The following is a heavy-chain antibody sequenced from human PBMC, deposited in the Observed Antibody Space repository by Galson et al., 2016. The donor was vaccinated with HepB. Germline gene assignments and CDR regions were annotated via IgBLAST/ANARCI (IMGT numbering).Heavy chain of an antibody. CDR2: VNNDESTR. J-gene: IGHJ4*02. D-gene: IGHD5-24*01. CDR1: GFTFTTYW. CDR3: ARGRWLELDY. Sequence: SLRLSCAASGFTFTTYWMHWVRQAPGKGLVWVSRVNNDESTRIYADSVKGRFTISRDNAKNTLYLQVNSLRAEDTAVYYWARGRWLELDYWGQGTLVTVSS. V-gene: IGHV3-74*01.